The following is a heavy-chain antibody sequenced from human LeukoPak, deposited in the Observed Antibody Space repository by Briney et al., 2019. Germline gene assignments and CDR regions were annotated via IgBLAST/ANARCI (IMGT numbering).Heavy chain of an antibody. CDR1: GFTFSSYA. D-gene: IGHD2-15*01. CDR2: ISGSGGST. J-gene: IGHJ6*02. Sequence: GGSLRLSWAASGFTFSSYAMSWVRQAPGKGLEWVSAISGSGGSTYYADSVKGRFTISRDNSKNTLYLQMNSLRAEDTAVYYCASRVVVAAGYYYYGMDVWGQGTTVTVSS. CDR3: ASRVVVAAGYYYYGMDV. V-gene: IGHV3-23*01.